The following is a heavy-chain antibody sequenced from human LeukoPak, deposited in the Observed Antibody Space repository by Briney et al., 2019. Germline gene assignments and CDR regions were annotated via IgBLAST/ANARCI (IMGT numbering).Heavy chain of an antibody. D-gene: IGHD4-17*01. CDR2: INHSGST. CDR1: GGSFSGYH. J-gene: IGHJ4*02. CDR3: ARVGLTTGGTDY. V-gene: IGHV4-34*01. Sequence: PSETLSLTCAVYGGSFSGYHWSWIRQPPGKGLEWIGEINHSGSTNYNPSLKSRVTISVDTSKNQFPLKLSSVTAADTAVYYCARVGLTTGGTDYWGQGTLVTVSS.